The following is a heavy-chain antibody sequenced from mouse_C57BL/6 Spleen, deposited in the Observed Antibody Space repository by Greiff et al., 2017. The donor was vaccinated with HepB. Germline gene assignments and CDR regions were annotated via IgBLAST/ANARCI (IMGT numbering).Heavy chain of an antibody. V-gene: IGHV2-5*01. CDR2: LLRGVST. CDR3: AKHCYGSSCYAMDY. CDR1: GFSLTSYG. J-gene: IGHJ4*01. Sequence: QVQLKESGPGLVQPSQSLSITCTVSGFSLTSYGVHWVRQSPGKGLEWLGVLLRGVSTDYNAAFMSRLSITKDNSKSQVFFKMNSLQADDTAIYYCAKHCYGSSCYAMDYWGQGTSVTVSS. D-gene: IGHD1-1*01.